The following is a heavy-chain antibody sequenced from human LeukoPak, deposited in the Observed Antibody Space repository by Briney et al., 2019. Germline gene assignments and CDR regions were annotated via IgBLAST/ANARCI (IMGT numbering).Heavy chain of an antibody. Sequence: PGGSLRLSCAASGFTVSSNYMSWVRQAPGKGLEWVSVIYRGGSTYYADSVKGRFTISRHNSNNTVYLQMNSLRAEDTAVYYCAKGRAAPYYYYGMDVWGQGTTVTVSS. V-gene: IGHV3-53*01. D-gene: IGHD6-6*01. J-gene: IGHJ6*02. CDR2: IYRGGST. CDR3: AKGRAAPYYYYGMDV. CDR1: GFTVSSNY.